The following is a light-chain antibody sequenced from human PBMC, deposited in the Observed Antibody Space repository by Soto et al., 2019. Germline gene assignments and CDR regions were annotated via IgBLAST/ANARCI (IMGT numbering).Light chain of an antibody. V-gene: IGKV3-11*01. J-gene: IGKJ1*01. CDR3: QQRSNWPWT. Sequence: EIVLTQSPSTLSFSPWERSTLSFRASQSVSSYLAWYQQKPGQAPRLLIYDASNRATGIPARFSGSGSGTDFTLTISSLEPEDFAVYYCQQRSNWPWTFGQGTKVDIK. CDR2: DAS. CDR1: QSVSSY.